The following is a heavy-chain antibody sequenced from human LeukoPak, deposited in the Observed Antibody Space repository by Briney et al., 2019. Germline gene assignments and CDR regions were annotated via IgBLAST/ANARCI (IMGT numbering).Heavy chain of an antibody. J-gene: IGHJ3*01. D-gene: IGHD1-26*01. CDR2: INSDGSGT. V-gene: IGHV3-74*01. Sequence: GGSLRLSCAASGFTFSSYWMHWVRQAPGKGLVRVSRINSDGSGTIYTDSVKGRFTISRDNAKNTLYLQMNSLRAEDTAVYYCTRGGSPPAALGDSFDFWGQGTMVTVAS. CDR1: GFTFSSYW. CDR3: TRGGSPPAALGDSFDF.